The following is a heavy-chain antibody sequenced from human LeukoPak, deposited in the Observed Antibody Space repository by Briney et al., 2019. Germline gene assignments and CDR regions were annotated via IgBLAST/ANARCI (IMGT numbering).Heavy chain of an antibody. D-gene: IGHD3-10*01. J-gene: IGHJ6*02. Sequence: SETLSLTCTVSGGSISSYYWSWIRQPPGKGLEWIGSIYYSGSTNYNPSLKSRVTISLDTSKIQFSLKLTSVTAADTAVYYCAKDNGLLSFGESGMDVWGQGTTVTVSS. V-gene: IGHV4-59*12. CDR1: GGSISSYY. CDR3: AKDNGLLSFGESGMDV. CDR2: IYYSGST.